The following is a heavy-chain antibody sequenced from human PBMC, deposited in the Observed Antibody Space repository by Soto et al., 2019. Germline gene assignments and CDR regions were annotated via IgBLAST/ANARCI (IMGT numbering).Heavy chain of an antibody. Sequence: QLQLQESGPGLVKPSQTLSLTCTVSGGSIRRSDYYWSWVRQLPGRGLEWIAYIYYSWSTFYNPSLMSRLAISVDTSRNQFSLSLTSVTAADTAVYYCARLESVTRSLGYFDYWGQGIRVTVTS. CDR1: GGSIRRSDYY. J-gene: IGHJ4*02. CDR2: IYYSWST. CDR3: ARLESVTRSLGYFDY. D-gene: IGHD7-27*01. V-gene: IGHV4-31*03.